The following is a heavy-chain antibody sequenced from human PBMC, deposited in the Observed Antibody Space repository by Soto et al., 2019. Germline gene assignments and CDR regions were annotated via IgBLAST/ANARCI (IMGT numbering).Heavy chain of an antibody. Sequence: ASVKVSCKASGYTFTAYYMYWVRQAPGQGLEWMGWINPNTGDTNYAQKFQGRVTVTRDTYISTAYMELSSLRSDDTAVYYCARDRPFDYWGQGTLVTVSS. CDR2: INPNTGDT. J-gene: IGHJ4*02. V-gene: IGHV1-2*02. CDR1: GYTFTAYY. CDR3: ARDRPFDY.